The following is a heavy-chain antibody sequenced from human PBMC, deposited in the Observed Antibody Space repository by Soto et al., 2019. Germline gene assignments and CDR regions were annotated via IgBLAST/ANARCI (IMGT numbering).Heavy chain of an antibody. D-gene: IGHD6-6*01. J-gene: IGHJ6*02. CDR3: ARFEYNALRGMDV. CDR1: GGSLSSGSYY. Sequence: QVQLQESGPGLVKPSETLSLTCTVSGGSLSSGSYYWSWIRQPPGRGLEWIGYIYHSGITNYNPSLKSRVTISVDTSKNQFSLKMGSVAPADTAVYYCARFEYNALRGMDVWGQGTTVTVSS. V-gene: IGHV4-61*01. CDR2: IYHSGIT.